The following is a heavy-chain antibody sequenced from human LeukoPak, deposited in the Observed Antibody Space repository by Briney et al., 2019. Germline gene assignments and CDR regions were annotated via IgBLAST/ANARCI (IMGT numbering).Heavy chain of an antibody. CDR3: ARQTGSGLFILP. V-gene: IGHV4-34*01. Sequence: KTSETLSLTCAVYGGSFSGYYWSWIRQPPGKGLEWIGEINHSGSTNYNPSLKSRVTISVDTSKNQFSLKLSSVTAADTAVYYRARQTGSGLFILPGGQGTLVTVSS. J-gene: IGHJ4*02. D-gene: IGHD3/OR15-3a*01. CDR2: INHSGST. CDR1: GGSFSGYY.